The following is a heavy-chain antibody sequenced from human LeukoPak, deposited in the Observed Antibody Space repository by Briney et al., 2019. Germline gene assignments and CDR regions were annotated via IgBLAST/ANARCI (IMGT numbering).Heavy chain of an antibody. CDR3: ARDRYDILTGPTGY. J-gene: IGHJ4*02. D-gene: IGHD3-9*01. CDR1: GYTFTSYG. CDR2: ISAYNGNT. Sequence: ASVKVSCKASGYTFTSYGISWVRQAPGQGLEWMGWISAYNGNTNYAQKLQGRVTMTTDTSTSTAYMELRSLRSDDTAVYYCARDRYDILTGPTGYWGQGTLVTVSS. V-gene: IGHV1-18*01.